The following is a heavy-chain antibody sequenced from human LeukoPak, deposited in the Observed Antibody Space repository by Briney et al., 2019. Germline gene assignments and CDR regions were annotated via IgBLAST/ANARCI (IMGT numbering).Heavy chain of an antibody. CDR2: IYHSGST. CDR1: GYSIRSGDY. D-gene: IGHD4-11*01. CDR3: ARNRSLTTTPGFDH. J-gene: IGHJ4*02. V-gene: IGHV4-38-2*01. Sequence: PSETLSLTCAVSGYSIRSGDYWGWIRQSPGKGLEWIGSIYHSGSTHYNPSLKSRVTISVDTSKNQFSLMLSSVTAADTAVYYCARNRSLTTTPGFDHWGQGTLITVSS.